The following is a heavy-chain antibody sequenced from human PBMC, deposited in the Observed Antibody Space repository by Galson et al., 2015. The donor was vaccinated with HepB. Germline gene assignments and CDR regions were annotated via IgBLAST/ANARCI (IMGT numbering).Heavy chain of an antibody. D-gene: IGHD3-10*01. CDR2: INPSVGST. Sequence: SVKVSCKASGYKFTSYYMHWVRQAPGQGLEWMGIINPSVGSTDCAQKFRGRLTITRDTSTSTVFMELSSLTSEDTAVYHCARGVLLWDAPDYWGQGTLVTVSS. V-gene: IGHV1-46*01. CDR1: GYKFTSYY. CDR3: ARGVLLWDAPDY. J-gene: IGHJ4*02.